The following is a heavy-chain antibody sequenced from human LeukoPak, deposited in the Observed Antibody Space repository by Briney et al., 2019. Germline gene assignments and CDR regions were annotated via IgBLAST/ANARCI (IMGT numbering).Heavy chain of an antibody. V-gene: IGHV1-18*01. CDR3: ARVHNDFWSVDY. CDR1: GYIFTKYG. D-gene: IGHD3-3*01. CDR2: ISGNTGNT. J-gene: IGHJ4*02. Sequence: ASVKVSCKASGYIFTKYGISWVRQAPGQGLEWMGWISGNTGNTNYAQKLQGRVTMTADTSTSTAYMELRSPRSDDTAVYYCARVHNDFWSVDYWGQGTLVTVSS.